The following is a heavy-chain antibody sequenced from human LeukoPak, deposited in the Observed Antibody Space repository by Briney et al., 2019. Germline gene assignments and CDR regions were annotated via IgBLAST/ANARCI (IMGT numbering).Heavy chain of an antibody. D-gene: IGHD6-13*01. CDR3: ARGAYSSSHGYYYYGMDV. CDR2: IYYSGST. Sequence: SETLSLTCTVPGGSISSYYWSWIRQPPGKGLEWIGYIYYSGSTNYNPSLKSRVTISVDTSKNQFSLKLSSVTAADTAVYYCARGAYSSSHGYYYYGMDVWGQGTTVTVSS. J-gene: IGHJ6*02. CDR1: GGSISSYY. V-gene: IGHV4-59*01.